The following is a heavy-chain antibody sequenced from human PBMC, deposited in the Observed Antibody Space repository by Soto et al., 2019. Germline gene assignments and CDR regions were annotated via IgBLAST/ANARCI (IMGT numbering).Heavy chain of an antibody. CDR1: GFTFSSYA. Sequence: EVQLLESGGGLVQPGGSLRLSCAASGFTFSSYAMSWVRQAPGKGLEWVSAISGSGGSTFYADSVKGRFTISRDTSKNPLVLQMSSLRAEETAVYYCAKDRARGCDWFDSWGRGTLVTVSS. CDR3: AKDRARGCDWFDS. CDR2: ISGSGGST. V-gene: IGHV3-23*01. D-gene: IGHD6-19*01. J-gene: IGHJ5*01.